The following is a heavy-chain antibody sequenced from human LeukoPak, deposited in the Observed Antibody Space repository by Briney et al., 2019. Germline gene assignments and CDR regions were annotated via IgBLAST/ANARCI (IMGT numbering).Heavy chain of an antibody. D-gene: IGHD3-9*01. Sequence: SETLSLTCAVYGGSFSGYYWSWIRQPPGKGLEWIGEINHSGSTYYNPSLKSRITISVDTSKNQFSLKLSSVTAADTAVYYCASILRYFDWDKRGYFDYWGQGTLVTVSS. CDR1: GGSFSGYY. CDR3: ASILRYFDWDKRGYFDY. CDR2: INHSGST. J-gene: IGHJ4*02. V-gene: IGHV4-34*01.